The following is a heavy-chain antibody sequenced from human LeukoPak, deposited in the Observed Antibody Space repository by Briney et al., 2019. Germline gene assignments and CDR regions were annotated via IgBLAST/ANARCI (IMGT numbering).Heavy chain of an antibody. Sequence: PGGSLRLSCVASGFPFRNYAMSWVRQAPGKGLEWVSAISGSGGSTYYPDSVKGRFTISRDNSKNTLYLQMNSLRAEDTAIYYCAKDDSRGSGSSGWFDPWGQGTLVTVSS. CDR1: GFPFRNYA. J-gene: IGHJ5*02. CDR2: ISGSGGST. CDR3: AKDDSRGSGSSGWFDP. V-gene: IGHV3-23*01. D-gene: IGHD3-10*01.